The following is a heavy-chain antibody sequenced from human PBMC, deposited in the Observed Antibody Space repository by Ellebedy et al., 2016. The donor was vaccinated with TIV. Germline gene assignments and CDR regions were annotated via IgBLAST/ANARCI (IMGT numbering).Heavy chain of an antibody. CDR1: GFTVSSNY. Sequence: PGGSLRLSCAASGFTVSSNYMSWVRQAPGKGLEWVSVIYSGGSTYYADSVKGRFTISRDNSKNTLYLQMNSLRAEDTAVYYCARGGYSGYDKRNYFDYWGQGTLVTVSS. CDR2: IYSGGST. V-gene: IGHV3-66*01. J-gene: IGHJ4*02. CDR3: ARGGYSGYDKRNYFDY. D-gene: IGHD5-12*01.